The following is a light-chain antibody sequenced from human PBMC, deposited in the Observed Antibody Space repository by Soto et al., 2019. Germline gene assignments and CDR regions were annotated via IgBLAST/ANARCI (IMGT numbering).Light chain of an antibody. CDR1: QSVLYSSNNKNY. CDR2: WAS. CDR3: QQYYSPPLT. J-gene: IGKJ4*01. Sequence: DIVMTQSPDSLAVSLGERATINCKSSQSVLYSSNNKNYLAWYQQRPGQPPKLLIYWASTRESGVPDRFSGSGSGTDVTLTISSLQAEDVAVYFCQQYYSPPLTFGGGTKVEI. V-gene: IGKV4-1*01.